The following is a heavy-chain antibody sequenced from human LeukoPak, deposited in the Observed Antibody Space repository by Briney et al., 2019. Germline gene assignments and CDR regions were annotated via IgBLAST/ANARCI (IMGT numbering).Heavy chain of an antibody. J-gene: IGHJ4*02. CDR1: GFTFSSYS. CDR2: ISSSSSTI. Sequence: GGSLRLSCAASGFTFSSYSMNWVRQAPGKGLEWVSYISSSSSTIYYADSVKGRFTISRDNAKNSLYLQMNSLRAEDTAVYYCAKDEQQQLVRTFDYWGQGTLVTVSS. CDR3: AKDEQQQLVRTFDY. V-gene: IGHV3-48*04. D-gene: IGHD6-13*01.